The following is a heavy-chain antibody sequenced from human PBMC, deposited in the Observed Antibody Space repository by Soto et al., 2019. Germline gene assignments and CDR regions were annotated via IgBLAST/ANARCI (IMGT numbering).Heavy chain of an antibody. V-gene: IGHV5-51*01. CDR3: ARHVYYDVLKKNY. CDR1: GYNFANYW. CDR2: IYPGNSDT. D-gene: IGHD3-9*01. J-gene: IGHJ4*02. Sequence: GESLKISCKGSGYNFANYWIGWVRQMPGKGLEWMGIIYPGNSDTRYSPSFQGQVTISADTSISTAYLEWSSLRASDTAIYYCARHVYYDVLKKNYWGQGTLVTVSS.